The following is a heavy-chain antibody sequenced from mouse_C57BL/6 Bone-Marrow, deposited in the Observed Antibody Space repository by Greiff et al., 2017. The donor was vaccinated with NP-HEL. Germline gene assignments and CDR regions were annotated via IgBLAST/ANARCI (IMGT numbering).Heavy chain of an antibody. CDR1: GFTFSSYA. D-gene: IGHD6-5*01. Sequence: DVMLVESGGGLVKPGGSLKLSCAASGFTFSSYAMSWVRQTPEKRLAWVATISYGGSYTYYPDNVKGRFTISRDNAKNNLYLQMSHLKSEDTAMYYWARDSLREGGWWGQGTLVTVSA. CDR3: ARDSLREGGW. J-gene: IGHJ3*02. V-gene: IGHV5-4*01. CDR2: ISYGGSYT.